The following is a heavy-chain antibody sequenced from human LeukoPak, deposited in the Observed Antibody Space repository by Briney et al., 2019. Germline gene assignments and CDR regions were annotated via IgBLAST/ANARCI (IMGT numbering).Heavy chain of an antibody. D-gene: IGHD2-2*01. J-gene: IGHJ6*02. CDR1: GLTFSVHV. Sequence: GGSLRLSCSASGLTFSVHVIHWVRQAPGRGLEFVSAISSNGHDTYYADSVKGRFTISRDNSKNTLYLQVNSLRAEDSAVYYCARELGSCSSTACSNGRMDVWGQGTTVTVSS. CDR2: ISSNGHDT. CDR3: ARELGSCSSTACSNGRMDV. V-gene: IGHV3-64*04.